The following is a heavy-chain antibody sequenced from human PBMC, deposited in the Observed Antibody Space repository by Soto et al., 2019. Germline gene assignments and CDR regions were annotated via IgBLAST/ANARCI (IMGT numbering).Heavy chain of an antibody. J-gene: IGHJ4*02. Sequence: ASVKVSCKASGYTSSTYYMHWVRQAPGQGYEWMGIINPSVGSTTYAQKFQGRVTMTRDTSTTTVYMELSSLKSEDTAVYYCARYDYNGYYFDYWGQGTLVTVSS. CDR1: GYTSSTYY. CDR2: INPSVGST. CDR3: ARYDYNGYYFDY. D-gene: IGHD4-4*01. V-gene: IGHV1-46*01.